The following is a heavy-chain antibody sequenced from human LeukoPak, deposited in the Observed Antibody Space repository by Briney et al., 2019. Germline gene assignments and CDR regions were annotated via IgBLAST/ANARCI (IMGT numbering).Heavy chain of an antibody. V-gene: IGHV3-23*01. CDR2: INGGGDST. Sequence: GGSLRLSGAASGFTFRDFGMNWVRQTPRKGLEWISHINGGGDSTHYADFVKGRFTISRDNSQNTLYVQMNSLRTEDTAIYYCVKGPYYESPALDSWGQGTLVTVSS. CDR3: VKGPYYESPALDS. CDR1: GFTFRDFG. D-gene: IGHD3-16*01. J-gene: IGHJ4*02.